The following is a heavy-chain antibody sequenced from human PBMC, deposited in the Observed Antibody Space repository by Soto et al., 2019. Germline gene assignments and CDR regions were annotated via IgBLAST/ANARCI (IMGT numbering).Heavy chain of an antibody. D-gene: IGHD3-22*01. Sequence: GGSLRLSCVVSGFTVSSSNYMSWVRQAPGKGLEWVSYISSSSSNIYYADSVKGRFTISRDNSRNTLFLQMNGLRAEDTAVYYCARDYYKYYDSSGYYRSPAYWGQGTLVTVSS. CDR1: GFTVSSSNY. CDR3: ARDYYKYYDSSGYYRSPAY. CDR2: ISSSSSNI. J-gene: IGHJ4*02. V-gene: IGHV3-48*01.